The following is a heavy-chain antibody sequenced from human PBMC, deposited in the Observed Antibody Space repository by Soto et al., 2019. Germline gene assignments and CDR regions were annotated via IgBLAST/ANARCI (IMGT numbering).Heavy chain of an antibody. J-gene: IGHJ6*02. D-gene: IGHD3-16*01. V-gene: IGHV3-9*01. Sequence: EVQLVESGGGLVQPGGSLRLSCAASGFTFDDYAMHWVRQPPGTGLEWVAGTSWNSERIGYADSVRGRFTISRDNAKNSLYLQMNSLRAEDTALYYCVRDMGADYYYYGMDVWGQGTSVTVSS. CDR2: TSWNSERI. CDR3: VRDMGADYYYYGMDV. CDR1: GFTFDDYA.